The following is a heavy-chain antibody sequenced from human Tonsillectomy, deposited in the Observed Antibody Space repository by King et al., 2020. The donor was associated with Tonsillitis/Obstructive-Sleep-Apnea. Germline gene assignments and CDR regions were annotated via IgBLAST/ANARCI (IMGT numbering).Heavy chain of an antibody. D-gene: IGHD3-10*01. CDR3: AGERGSYVDV. Sequence: QLQESGPGLVKPSGTLSLPCTVSGGSINAYYWTWIRQPPGKGLEWIGYIYYSDDTNYNPSLKSRVTISVDTSKNQFSLKLSSVTAADTAVYYCAGERGSYVDVWGKGTTGTVSS. V-gene: IGHV4-59*01. CDR2: IYYSDDT. J-gene: IGHJ6*03. CDR1: GGSINAYY.